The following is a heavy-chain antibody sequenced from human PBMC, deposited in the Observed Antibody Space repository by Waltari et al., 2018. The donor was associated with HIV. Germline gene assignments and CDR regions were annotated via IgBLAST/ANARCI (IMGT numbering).Heavy chain of an antibody. CDR1: GYTFTSYA. CDR3: ASTYYDFWSGYVWFDP. CDR2: INAGNGNT. J-gene: IGHJ5*02. D-gene: IGHD3-3*01. Sequence: QVQLVQSGAEVKKPGASVKVSCKASGYTFTSYAMHWVHQAPGQRLEWMGWINAGNGNTKYSQKFQGRVTITRDTSASTAYMELSSLRSEDTAVYYCASTYYDFWSGYVWFDPWGQGTLVTVSS. V-gene: IGHV1-3*01.